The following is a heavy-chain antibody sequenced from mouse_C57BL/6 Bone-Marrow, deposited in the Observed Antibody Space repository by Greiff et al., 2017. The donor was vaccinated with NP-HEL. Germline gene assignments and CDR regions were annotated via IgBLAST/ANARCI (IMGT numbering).Heavy chain of an antibody. Sequence: QVTLKVSGPGILQPSQTLSLTCSFSGFSLSTFGMGVGWIRPPSGKGLEWLAHIWWDDAKYYNPALKSRLPIFKDTSKNQVFLKIANVDTADTATYYCARIVSWDVGADYWGQGTTLTVSS. CDR3: ARIVSWDVGADY. D-gene: IGHD4-1*01. CDR2: IWWDDAK. CDR1: GFSLSTFGMG. V-gene: IGHV8-8*01. J-gene: IGHJ2*01.